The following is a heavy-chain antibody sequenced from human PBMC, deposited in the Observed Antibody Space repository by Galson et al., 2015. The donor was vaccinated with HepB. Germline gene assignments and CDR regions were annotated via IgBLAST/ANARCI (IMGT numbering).Heavy chain of an antibody. J-gene: IGHJ4*02. Sequence: SVKVSCKASGYTFTSYAMHWVRQAPGQRLEWMGWINAGNGNTKYSQKFQGRVTITRDTSASTAYMELSSLRSEDTAVYYCAREGYYYDSSGYLDYWGQGTLVTVSS. CDR1: GYTFTSYA. CDR3: AREGYYYDSSGYLDY. D-gene: IGHD3-22*01. V-gene: IGHV1-3*01. CDR2: INAGNGNT.